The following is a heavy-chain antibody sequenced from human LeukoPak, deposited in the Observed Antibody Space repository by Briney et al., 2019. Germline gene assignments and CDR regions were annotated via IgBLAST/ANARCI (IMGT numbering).Heavy chain of an antibody. Sequence: ASVKVSCKASGYTFTGYYMHWVRQAPGQGLEWMGRINPNSGGTNYAQKFQGRVTMTRDTSISTAYMGLSRLRSDDTAVYYCARDYVLAAAGPDYWGQGTLVTVSS. J-gene: IGHJ4*02. CDR1: GYTFTGYY. CDR3: ARDYVLAAAGPDY. CDR2: INPNSGGT. D-gene: IGHD6-13*01. V-gene: IGHV1-2*06.